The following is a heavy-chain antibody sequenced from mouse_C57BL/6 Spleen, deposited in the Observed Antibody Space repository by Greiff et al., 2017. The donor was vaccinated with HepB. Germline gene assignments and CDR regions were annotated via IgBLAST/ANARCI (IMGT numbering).Heavy chain of an antibody. J-gene: IGHJ4*01. D-gene: IGHD1-1*01. Sequence: QVQLQQPGAELVKPGASVKLSCKASGYTFTRYWLTWVTQRPGQGLEWIGDIYPGSGSTNYNEKVTSKATLTVDTSSSTAYMQRSSLPSEDSAVYYCANYDGSSYEAMDYWGQGTSVTVSS. CDR1: GYTFTRYW. V-gene: IGHV1-55*01. CDR3: ANYDGSSYEAMDY. CDR2: IYPGSGST.